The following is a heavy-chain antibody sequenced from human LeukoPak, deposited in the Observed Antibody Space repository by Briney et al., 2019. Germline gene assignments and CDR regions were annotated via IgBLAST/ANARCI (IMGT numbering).Heavy chain of an antibody. CDR2: INPNSGGT. CDR1: GYTFTGYY. V-gene: IGHV1-2*02. J-gene: IGHJ4*02. CDR3: ARAPPVDYGDYEFDY. D-gene: IGHD4-17*01. Sequence: ASVKVSCKASGYTFTGYYMHWVRHAPGQGLELMGWINPNSGGTNYAQKFQGRVTMTRDTSISTAYMELSRLRSDDTAVYYCARAPPVDYGDYEFDYWGQGTLVTVSS.